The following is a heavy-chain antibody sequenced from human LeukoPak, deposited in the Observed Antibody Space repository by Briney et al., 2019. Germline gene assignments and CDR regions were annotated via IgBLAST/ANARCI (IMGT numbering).Heavy chain of an antibody. CDR1: GFSFSTSW. CDR2: IKKNRSEK. CDR3: ASEDSDNAFEI. J-gene: IGHJ3*02. Sequence: PGGSLRLSCAASGFSFSTSWMAWVRQAPGKGLEWVANIKKNRSEKIYGDSVKGRLTISRGNAKSSLFLQMNSLRPEDTAVNYCASEDSDNAFEIWGQGTKVTLSS. D-gene: IGHD1-26*01. V-gene: IGHV3-7*01.